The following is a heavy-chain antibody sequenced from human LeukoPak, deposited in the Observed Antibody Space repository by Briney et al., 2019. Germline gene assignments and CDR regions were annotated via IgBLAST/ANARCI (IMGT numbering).Heavy chain of an antibody. J-gene: IGHJ6*02. CDR3: AAGGLYYYYYGMDV. D-gene: IGHD5/OR15-5a*01. CDR1: GFTFTSSA. CDR2: IVVGSGNT. Sequence: SVKVSCKASGFTFTSSAMQWVRQARGQRLEWTGWIVVGSGNTNYAQKFQERVTITRDMSTSTAYMELSSLRSEDTAVYYCAAGGLYYYYYGMDVWGQGTTVTVSS. V-gene: IGHV1-58*02.